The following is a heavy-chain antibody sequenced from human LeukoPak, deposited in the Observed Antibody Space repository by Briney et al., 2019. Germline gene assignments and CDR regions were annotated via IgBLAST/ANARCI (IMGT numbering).Heavy chain of an antibody. CDR3: VREAGYCASVCLKSNWFDP. D-gene: IGHD2-21*02. CDR2: ISNGNT. V-gene: IGHV3-23*01. Sequence: PGGSLRLSCAASGFPFSNHAMSWVRQPPGKGLEWVSAISNGNTYYADSVRGRFTISRDDSKNMVCLQMNSLRVEDTALYYCVREAGYCASVCLKSNWFDPWGQGTLVTVSS. CDR1: GFPFSNHA. J-gene: IGHJ5*02.